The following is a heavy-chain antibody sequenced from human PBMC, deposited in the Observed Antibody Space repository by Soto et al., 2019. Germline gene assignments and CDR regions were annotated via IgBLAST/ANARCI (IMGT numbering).Heavy chain of an antibody. D-gene: IGHD3-3*01. CDR3: ANYDFWSGSYFDC. CDR2: INHSGST. J-gene: IGHJ4*02. CDR1: GGSFSGYY. V-gene: IGHV4-34*01. Sequence: SETLSLTCAVYGGSFSGYYWSWIRQPPGKGLEWIGEINHSGSTNYNPSLKSRVTISVDTSKNQFSLKLSSVTAADTAVYYCANYDFWSGSYFDCWGQGTLVTVSS.